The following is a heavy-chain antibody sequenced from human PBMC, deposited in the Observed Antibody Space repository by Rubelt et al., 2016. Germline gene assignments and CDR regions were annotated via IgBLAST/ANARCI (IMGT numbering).Heavy chain of an antibody. CDR2: IYYSGST. V-gene: IGHV4-59*01. J-gene: IGHJ5*02. D-gene: IGHD6-13*01. Sequence: GLVKPSETLSLTCTVSGGSISSYYWSWIRQPPGKGLEWIGYIYYSGSTNYNPSLKSRVTMSVDTSKNQFSLKVRSVTAADTAVYYCARDAVLGVAAGTGWFDPWGQGTLVTVSS. CDR1: GGSISSYY. CDR3: ARDAVLGVAAGTGWFDP.